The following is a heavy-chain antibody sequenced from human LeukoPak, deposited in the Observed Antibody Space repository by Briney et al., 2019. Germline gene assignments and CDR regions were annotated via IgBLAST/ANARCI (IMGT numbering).Heavy chain of an antibody. V-gene: IGHV4-34*01. CDR2: INLSGST. Sequence: SETLSLTCAVYGGSFRGYYWSWLRQPPRKGLKWIGEINLSGSTNYNPALKSRVTISVDTSKNQFSLKLSSVTAADTAVYYCARESPYCSSTSCYRHYYYYYYMDVWGKGTTVTVSS. CDR3: ARESPYCSSTSCYRHYYYYYYMDV. J-gene: IGHJ6*03. D-gene: IGHD2-2*01. CDR1: GGSFRGYY.